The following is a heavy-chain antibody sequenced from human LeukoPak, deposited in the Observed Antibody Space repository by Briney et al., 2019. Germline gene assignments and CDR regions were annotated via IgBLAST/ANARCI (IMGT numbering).Heavy chain of an antibody. CDR1: GGSFSGYY. Sequence: SETLSLTCAVYGGSFSGYYWSWIRQPPGKGLEWIGYIYYSGSTNYNPSLKSRVTISVDTSKNQFSLKLSSVTAADTAVYYCARHPRYGSGSYPDYWGQGTLVTVSS. J-gene: IGHJ4*02. V-gene: IGHV4-59*08. CDR3: ARHPRYGSGSYPDY. D-gene: IGHD3-10*01. CDR2: IYYSGST.